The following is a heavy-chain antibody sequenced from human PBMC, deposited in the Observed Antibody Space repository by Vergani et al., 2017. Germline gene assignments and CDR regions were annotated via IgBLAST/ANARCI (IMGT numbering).Heavy chain of an antibody. V-gene: IGHV3-30*02. J-gene: IGHJ4*02. D-gene: IGHD3-16*01. CDR1: GFTLSNYD. CDR3: AKHFRGWGIDY. CDR2: IQFDGSNQ. Sequence: QVQLVESGGGVVQRGGSLRLSCATSGFTLSNYDMQWIRQGPGKGLEFVAFIQFDGSNQYYADSVKGRFTLSRDCSKNTPYLQMNSLRTDDTATYYCAKHFRGWGIDYWGQGTQVIVSS.